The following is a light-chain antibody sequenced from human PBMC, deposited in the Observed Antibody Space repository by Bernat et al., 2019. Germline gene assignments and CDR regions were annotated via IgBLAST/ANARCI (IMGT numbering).Light chain of an antibody. CDR3: CSYAGSGTWV. CDR1: SSDVGTYNL. J-gene: IGLJ3*02. Sequence: QSALTQPASVSGSPGQSITISCTGTSSDVGTYNLVSWYQQHPGKAPKLMIYEVSKRPSGVSNRFSGSKSGNTASLTISGLQAEDESGYYCCSYAGSGTWVLGGGTKLTVL. V-gene: IGLV2-23*02. CDR2: EVS.